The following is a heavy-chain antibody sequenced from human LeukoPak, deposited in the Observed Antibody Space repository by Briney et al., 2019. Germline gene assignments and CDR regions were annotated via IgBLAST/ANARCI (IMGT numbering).Heavy chain of an antibody. CDR2: INSDGSSR. J-gene: IGHJ4*02. V-gene: IGHV3-74*01. CDR1: GFTFSNYW. CDR3: ASASSHRIAAGGDY. Sequence: PGRSLRLSCAASGFTFSNYWMHWVRQAPGKGLVWVSCINSDGSSRNYADSVKGRFTISRDNAKNTLYLQMNSLRAEDTAVYYCASASSHRIAAGGDYWGQGTLVTVSS. D-gene: IGHD6-13*01.